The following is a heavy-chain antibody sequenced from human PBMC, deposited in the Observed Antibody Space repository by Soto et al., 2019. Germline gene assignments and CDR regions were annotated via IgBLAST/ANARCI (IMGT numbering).Heavy chain of an antibody. J-gene: IGHJ6*02. V-gene: IGHV3-74*01. CDR3: AKDSQSGFWSGYYLDV. CDR2: ISIDGSRT. Sequence: GGSLRLSCAASGFTFSSYWMHWVRQAPGKGLVWVSRISIDGSRTNYPDSVKGRFTISRDNAKNTLYLQMNGLRAEDTAVYYCAKDSQSGFWSGYYLDVWGQGTTVTVSS. D-gene: IGHD3-3*01. CDR1: GFTFSSYW.